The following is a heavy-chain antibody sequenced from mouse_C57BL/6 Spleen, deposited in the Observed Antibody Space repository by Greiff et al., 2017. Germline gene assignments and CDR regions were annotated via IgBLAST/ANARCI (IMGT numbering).Heavy chain of an antibody. D-gene: IGHD1-1*01. CDR1: GFTFSSYA. CDR2: ISDGGSYT. J-gene: IGHJ4*01. V-gene: IGHV5-4*03. CDR3: ARATTVVAPMDY. Sequence: EVMLVESGGGLVKPGGSLKLSCAASGFTFSSYAMSWVRQTPEKRLEWVATISDGGSYTYYPDNVKGRFTISRDNAKNNLYLQMSHLKSEDTAMYYCARATTVVAPMDYWGQGTSVTVSS.